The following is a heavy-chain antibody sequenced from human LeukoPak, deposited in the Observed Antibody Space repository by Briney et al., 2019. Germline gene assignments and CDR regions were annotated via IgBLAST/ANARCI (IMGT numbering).Heavy chain of an antibody. V-gene: IGHV4-30-2*01. CDR3: ARTSIAARRANAFDI. J-gene: IGHJ3*02. CDR1: GGSISSGGYS. CDR2: IYHSGST. Sequence: SETLSLTCTVSGGSISSGGYSWSWIRQPPGKGLKWIGYIYHSGSTYYNPSLKSRVTISVDRSKNQFSLKLSSVTAADTAVYYCARTSIAARRANAFDIWGLGTMVTVSS. D-gene: IGHD6-6*01.